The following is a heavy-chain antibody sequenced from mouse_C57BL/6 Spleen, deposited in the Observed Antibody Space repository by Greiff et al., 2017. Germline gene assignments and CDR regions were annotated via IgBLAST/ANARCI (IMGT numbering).Heavy chain of an antibody. CDR3: ARAPYDYALYAY. CDR1: GYTFTSYW. Sequence: VQLQQPGAELVKPGASVKMSCKASGYTFTSYWITWVKQRPGQGLEWIGDIYPGSGSTNYNEKFKSKATLTVDTSSSTAYMQLSSLTSEDSAVYYCARAPYDYALYAYWGQGTLVTVSA. CDR2: IYPGSGST. V-gene: IGHV1-55*01. J-gene: IGHJ3*01. D-gene: IGHD2-4*01.